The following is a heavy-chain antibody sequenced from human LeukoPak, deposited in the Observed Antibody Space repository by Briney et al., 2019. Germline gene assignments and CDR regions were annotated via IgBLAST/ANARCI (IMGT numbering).Heavy chain of an antibody. D-gene: IGHD3-3*01. Sequence: QPSETLSLTCTVSGGSISSSSYYWSWIRQPPGKGLELVGYIYYSGSTNYNPSLKSRVTISVDTSKSQFSLKLSSVTAADTAVYYCARLAYYDFWSGPYPHDAFDIWGQGTMVTVSS. CDR2: IYYSGST. V-gene: IGHV4-61*05. CDR3: ARLAYYDFWSGPYPHDAFDI. J-gene: IGHJ3*02. CDR1: GGSISSSSYY.